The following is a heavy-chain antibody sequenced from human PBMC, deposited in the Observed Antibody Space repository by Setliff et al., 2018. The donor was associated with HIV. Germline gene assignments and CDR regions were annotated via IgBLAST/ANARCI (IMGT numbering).Heavy chain of an antibody. CDR1: GGSISSSSYY. Sequence: SETLSLTCTVSGGSISSSSYYWGWIRQPPGKGLEWIGSIYYRGGTYYNPSLKSRVTISVDTSKNQFSLKLSSVTAADTAVYYCARHSPSDYWGQGTLVTVSS. CDR2: IYYRGGT. J-gene: IGHJ4*02. V-gene: IGHV4-39*01. CDR3: ARHSPSDY.